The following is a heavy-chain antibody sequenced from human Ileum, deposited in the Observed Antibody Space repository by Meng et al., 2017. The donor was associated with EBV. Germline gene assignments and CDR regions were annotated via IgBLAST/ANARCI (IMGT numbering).Heavy chain of an antibody. CDR1: GDSISSNNW. CDR2: IYHSGST. CDR3: ASGRDYAWHS. Sequence: LHGPRPGLVNPSGTLSPTGAVSGDSISSNNWWSGVRQPPGKGLEWIGEIYHSGSTNYNPSFKSRVTMSVDKSKNQISLNLSSVTAADTAVYYCASGRDYAWHSWGRGTLVTVSS. D-gene: IGHD4-17*01. V-gene: IGHV4-4*02. J-gene: IGHJ4*02.